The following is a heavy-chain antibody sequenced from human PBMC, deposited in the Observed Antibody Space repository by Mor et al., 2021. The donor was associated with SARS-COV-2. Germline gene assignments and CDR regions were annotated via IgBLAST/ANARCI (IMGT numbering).Heavy chain of an antibody. V-gene: IGHV3-9*01. J-gene: IGHJ4*02. CDR2: ISWNSGSI. Sequence: GLEWVSGISWNSGSIGYADSVKGRFTISRDNAKNSLYLQMNSLRAEDTALYYCAKGQISGPLDYWGQGTL. D-gene: IGHD6-19*01. CDR3: AKGQISGPLDY.